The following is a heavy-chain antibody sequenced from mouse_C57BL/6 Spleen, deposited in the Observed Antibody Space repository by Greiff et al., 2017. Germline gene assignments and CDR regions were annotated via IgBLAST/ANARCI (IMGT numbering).Heavy chain of an antibody. Sequence: VQLQQSGAELVRPGTSVTVSCKASGYAFTNYLIEWVKQRPGQGLEWIGVINPGSGGTNYNEKFKGKATLTADKSSSTAYMQLSSLTSEDSAVYFCARGDGYYDYFDYWGQGTTLTVSS. D-gene: IGHD2-3*01. CDR3: ARGDGYYDYFDY. CDR2: INPGSGGT. J-gene: IGHJ2*01. CDR1: GYAFTNYL. V-gene: IGHV1-54*01.